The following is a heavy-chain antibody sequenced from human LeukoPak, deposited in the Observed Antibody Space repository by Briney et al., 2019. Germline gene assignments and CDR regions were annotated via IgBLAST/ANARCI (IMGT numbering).Heavy chain of an antibody. J-gene: IGHJ4*02. V-gene: IGHV3-23*01. CDR3: AKGGYTSTWRNTFDY. D-gene: IGHD6-13*01. CDR2: ISGSGGST. Sequence: PGGSLRLSCAASGFTFSSYAMSWVRQAPGKGLEWVSAISGSGGSTYYADSVKGRFTISRDKSKNTLYLQMNSLRAEDTAVYYCAKGGYTSTWRNTFDYWGQGTLVTVSS. CDR1: GFTFSSYA.